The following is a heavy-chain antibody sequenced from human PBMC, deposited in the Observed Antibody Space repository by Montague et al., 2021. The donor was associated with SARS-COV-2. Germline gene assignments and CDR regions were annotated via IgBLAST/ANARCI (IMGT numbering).Heavy chain of an antibody. V-gene: IGHV4-34*01. CDR3: ARLGDGVVPSPILGVGPYYSYYYMDV. Sequence: SETRSLTRAVHGGSFSTYSWNWIRQPPGKGLEWIGEIHHGGSTNYNPSLKSRVTISADTSKNQFSLKLTTVAAADTAVYYCARLGDGVVPSPILGVGPYYSYYYMDVWGKGTTVTVYS. CDR1: GGSFSTYS. CDR2: IHHGGST. D-gene: IGHD3-10*01. J-gene: IGHJ6*03.